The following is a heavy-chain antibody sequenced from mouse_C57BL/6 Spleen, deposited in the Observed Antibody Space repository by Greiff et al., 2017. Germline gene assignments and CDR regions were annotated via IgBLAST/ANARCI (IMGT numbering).Heavy chain of an antibody. J-gene: IGHJ2*01. CDR1: GFTFSSYA. Sequence: EVHLVESGGGLVKPGGSLKLSCAASGFTFSSYAMSWVRQTPEKRLEWVATISDGGSYTYYPDNVKGRFTISRDNAKNNLYLQMSHLKSEDTAMYYCARDNYGKGFDDWGQGTTLTVSS. V-gene: IGHV5-4*01. CDR3: ARDNYGKGFDD. CDR2: ISDGGSYT. D-gene: IGHD2-1*01.